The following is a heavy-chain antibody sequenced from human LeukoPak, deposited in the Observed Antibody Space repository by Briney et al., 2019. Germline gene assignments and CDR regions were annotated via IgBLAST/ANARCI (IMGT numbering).Heavy chain of an antibody. J-gene: IGHJ5*02. CDR1: GGSISSGTFF. Sequence: SETLSLTCTVSGGSISSGTFFWGWVRQPPGKGREWIGSIFYSGTTYYNPSLKSRVAVSIDTSKNQFSPNLNSVTAADTAVYYCARHDYDLLTGYTINWFDPWGQGTLVTVSS. CDR2: IFYSGTT. V-gene: IGHV4-39*01. CDR3: ARHDYDLLTGYTINWFDP. D-gene: IGHD3-9*01.